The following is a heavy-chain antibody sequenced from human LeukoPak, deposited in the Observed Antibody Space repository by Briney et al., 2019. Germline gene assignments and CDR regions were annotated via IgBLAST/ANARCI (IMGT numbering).Heavy chain of an antibody. CDR2: INHSGST. J-gene: IGHJ4*02. CDR3: ARVVLYCSSTSCPALDY. V-gene: IGHV4-34*01. CDR1: GGSYSGHY. Sequence: SETLSLTCAVYGGSYSGHYWTWLRQSPEKGLEWIGEINHSGSTNYNPSLKSRVTISVDTSKNQFSLKLSSVTAADTAVYYCARVVLYCSSTSCPALDYWGQGTLVTVSS. D-gene: IGHD2-2*01.